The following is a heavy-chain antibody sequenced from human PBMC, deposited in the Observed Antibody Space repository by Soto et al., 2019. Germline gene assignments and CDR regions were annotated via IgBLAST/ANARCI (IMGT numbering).Heavy chain of an antibody. D-gene: IGHD7-27*01. V-gene: IGHV3-74*01. CDR3: ARETGDNYYYYGMDA. Sequence: PGGSLRLSCAASGFTFSSYWMHWVRQAPGKGLVWVSRINSDGSSTSYADSVKGRFTISRDNAKNTLYLQMNSLRAEDTAVYYCARETGDNYYYYGMDAWGQGTTVTVSS. CDR1: GFTFSSYW. J-gene: IGHJ6*02. CDR2: INSDGSST.